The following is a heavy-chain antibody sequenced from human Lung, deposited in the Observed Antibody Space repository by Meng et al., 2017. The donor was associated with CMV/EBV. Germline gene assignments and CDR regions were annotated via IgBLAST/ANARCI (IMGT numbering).Heavy chain of an antibody. CDR1: GFTFTSYW. Sequence: GESXKISCAASGFTFTSYWMTWVRQAPGRGLECVANVKPDGSETYYVDSVRGRFTISRDNSKNSLFLQMNSLGAEDTAVYYCARDDSVLTGYYPIHYFYSMDVWXQGTXVTVSS. CDR3: ARDDSVLTGYYPIHYFYSMDV. CDR2: VKPDGSET. J-gene: IGHJ6*02. V-gene: IGHV3-7*01. D-gene: IGHD3-9*01.